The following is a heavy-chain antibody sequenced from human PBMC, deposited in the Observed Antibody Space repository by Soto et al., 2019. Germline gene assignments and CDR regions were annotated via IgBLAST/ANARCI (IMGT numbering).Heavy chain of an antibody. Sequence: QVQLVQSRNDVKKPGASVRVSCKTSGYTFTTYGVSWVRQAPGQGLEWMGWISAHNDNSKYAQKFQGRLTMTADISTSTVYMELRSLRADDTAVYFCARGTSQDYWGQGTLVIVSS. J-gene: IGHJ4*02. CDR1: GYTFTTYG. CDR3: ARGTSQDY. D-gene: IGHD3-10*01. CDR2: ISAHNDNS. V-gene: IGHV1-18*01.